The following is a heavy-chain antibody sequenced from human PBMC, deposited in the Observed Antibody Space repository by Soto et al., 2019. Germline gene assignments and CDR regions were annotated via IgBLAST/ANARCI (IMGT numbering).Heavy chain of an antibody. Sequence: QVQLVQSGAEVKKPGASVKVSCKASGYTFTSYGISWVRQAPGQGLEWMGWISAYNGNTNYAQKLQGRVTMTTDTSTSTAYMELRSLRSDDTAVYYCATGRNSGSSWSDYGMDVWGQGTTVTVSS. D-gene: IGHD6-13*01. J-gene: IGHJ6*02. V-gene: IGHV1-18*01. CDR2: ISAYNGNT. CDR3: ATGRNSGSSWSDYGMDV. CDR1: GYTFTSYG.